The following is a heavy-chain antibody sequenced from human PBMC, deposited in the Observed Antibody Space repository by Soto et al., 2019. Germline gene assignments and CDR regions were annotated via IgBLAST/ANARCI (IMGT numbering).Heavy chain of an antibody. CDR3: ATRSGYFDY. D-gene: IGHD3-16*02. J-gene: IGHJ4*02. CDR1: GGSISSSSYY. Sequence: SETLSLTCTVSGGSISSSSYYWGWIRQPPGKGLEWIGSIYYSGSTYYNPSLKSGVTISVDTSKNQFSLKLGSVTAADTAVYYCATRSGYFDYWGQGTLVTVSS. CDR2: IYYSGST. V-gene: IGHV4-39*01.